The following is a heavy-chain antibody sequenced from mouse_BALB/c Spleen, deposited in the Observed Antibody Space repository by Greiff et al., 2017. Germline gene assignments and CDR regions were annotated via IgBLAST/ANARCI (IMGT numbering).Heavy chain of an antibody. Sequence: ESGPGLVKPSQSLSLTCSVTGYSITSGYYWNWIRQFPGNKLEWMGYISYDGSNNYNPSLKNRISITRDTSKNQFFLKLNSVTTEDTATYYCARLARTGAYWGQGTLVTVSA. J-gene: IGHJ3*01. CDR1: GYSITSGYY. CDR2: ISYDGSN. V-gene: IGHV3-6*02. CDR3: ARLARTGAY. D-gene: IGHD3-3*01.